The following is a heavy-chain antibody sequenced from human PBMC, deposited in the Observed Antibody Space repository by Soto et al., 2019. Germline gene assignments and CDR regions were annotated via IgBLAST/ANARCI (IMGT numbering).Heavy chain of an antibody. J-gene: IGHJ4*02. D-gene: IGHD6-13*01. Sequence: QVQLQESGPGLVMPSETLSLTCTVSGDSISGSPYFWGWIRQPPGKRLEWIGSIFHDGYTLYTPSIKSRVTISVDTSKNQFSLKLTSVAAADTAIYFCARLQAAVPHYWGQGILVTVSS. V-gene: IGHV4-39*01. CDR3: ARLQAAVPHY. CDR1: GDSISGSPYF. CDR2: IFHDGYT.